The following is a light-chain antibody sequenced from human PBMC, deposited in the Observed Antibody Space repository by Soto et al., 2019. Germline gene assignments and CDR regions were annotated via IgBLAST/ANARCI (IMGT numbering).Light chain of an antibody. Sequence: EVVLTQSPGTLSLSPGERATLSCRASQSVSNNYLAWYQHKPGQAPXLLIYGASNRATGIPDRFSGSGSGTEFTLTISRLEPEDFAVYYCQQYGSSGTFGQGTKVDIK. CDR3: QQYGSSGT. CDR2: GAS. CDR1: QSVSNNY. J-gene: IGKJ1*01. V-gene: IGKV3-20*01.